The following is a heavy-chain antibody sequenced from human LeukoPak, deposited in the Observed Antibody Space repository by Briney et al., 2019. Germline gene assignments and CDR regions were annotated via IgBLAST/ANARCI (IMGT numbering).Heavy chain of an antibody. Sequence: GGSLRLSRAASGFTFSTYSMNWVRQAPGKGLEWVSSIGRSSSYMYYADSVKGRFTISRDNAKNSLYLQMNSLRAEDTAVYYCARDQAAAGSDAFDIWGQGTMVSVSS. CDR1: GFTFSTYS. V-gene: IGHV3-21*01. CDR3: ARDQAAAGSDAFDI. D-gene: IGHD6-13*01. CDR2: IGRSSSYM. J-gene: IGHJ3*02.